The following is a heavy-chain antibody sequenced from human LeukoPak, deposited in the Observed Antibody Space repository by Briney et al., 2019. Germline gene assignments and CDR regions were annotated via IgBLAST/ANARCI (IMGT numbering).Heavy chain of an antibody. D-gene: IGHD2-2*01. CDR2: INPNSGGT. J-gene: IGHJ5*02. CDR3: ARDFLVPAAPYNWFDP. Sequence: ASVNVSCKASGYTFTGYYMHWVRQAPGQGLEWMGRINPNSGGTNYAQKFQGRVTMTRDTSISTAYMELSRLRSDDTAVYYCARDFLVPAAPYNWFDPWGQGTLVTVSS. CDR1: GYTFTGYY. V-gene: IGHV1-2*06.